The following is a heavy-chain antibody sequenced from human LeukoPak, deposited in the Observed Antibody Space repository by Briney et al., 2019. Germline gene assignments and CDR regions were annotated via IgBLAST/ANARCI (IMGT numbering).Heavy chain of an antibody. J-gene: IGHJ4*02. CDR3: ARHSYDYVWGSYRYSGTSGYFDY. V-gene: IGHV4-34*01. Sequence: KPSETLSLTCAVYGGSFSGYYWSWIRQPPGEGLEWIGEINHSGSTNYNPSLKSRVTISVDTSKSQFSLKLSSVTAADTAVYYCARHSYDYVWGSYRYSGTSGYFDYWGQGTLVTVSS. CDR1: GGSFSGYY. CDR2: INHSGST. D-gene: IGHD3-16*02.